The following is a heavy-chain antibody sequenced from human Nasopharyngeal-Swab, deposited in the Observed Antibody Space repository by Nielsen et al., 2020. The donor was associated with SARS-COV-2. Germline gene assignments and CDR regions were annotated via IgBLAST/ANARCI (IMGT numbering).Heavy chain of an antibody. J-gene: IGHJ4*02. CDR2: MKQDGSEK. Sequence: WIRQPPGKGLEWVASMKQDGSEKYYVDSVKGRFTISRDNAKNSLYLQMNSLRAEDTALYYCAKDMRIAAAFDYWGQGTLVTVSS. CDR3: AKDMRIAAAFDY. D-gene: IGHD6-13*01. V-gene: IGHV3-7*03.